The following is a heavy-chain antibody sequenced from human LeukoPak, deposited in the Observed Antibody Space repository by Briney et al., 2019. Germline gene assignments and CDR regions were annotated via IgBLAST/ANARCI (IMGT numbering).Heavy chain of an antibody. CDR3: ARDQSSYLEVGDY. CDR2: ISAYNGNT. D-gene: IGHD2-15*01. Sequence: ASVKVSCKASGGTFSSYAISWVRQAPGQGLEWMGWISAYNGNTNYAQKLQGRVTMTTDTSTSTAYMELRSLRSDDTAVYYCARDQSSYLEVGDYWGQGTLVTVTS. V-gene: IGHV1-18*01. CDR1: GGTFSSYA. J-gene: IGHJ4*02.